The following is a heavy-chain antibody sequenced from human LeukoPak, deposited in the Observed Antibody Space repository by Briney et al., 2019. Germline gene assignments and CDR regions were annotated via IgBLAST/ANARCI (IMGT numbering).Heavy chain of an antibody. D-gene: IGHD2-2*01. V-gene: IGHV3-30*18. J-gene: IGHJ4*02. CDR2: ISYDGSNK. Sequence: GRSLRLSCAASGFTFSSYGMHWVRQAPGKGPEWVAVISYDGSNKYYADSVKGRFTISRDNSKNTLYLQMNSLRAEDTAVYYCAKAGDCSSTSCPYYFDYWGQGTLVTVSS. CDR3: AKAGDCSSTSCPYYFDY. CDR1: GFTFSSYG.